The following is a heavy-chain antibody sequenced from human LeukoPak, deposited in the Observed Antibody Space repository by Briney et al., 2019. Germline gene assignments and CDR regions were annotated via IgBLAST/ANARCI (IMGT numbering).Heavy chain of an antibody. Sequence: GGSLRLSCAASGFTFSSYAMSWVRQAPGKGLEWVSAISGSGGSTYYADSVKGRFTISRDNSKNTLYLQMNSLRAEDTAVYYCAKTRSIYGSGSYALPLDYWGQGTLVTVSS. V-gene: IGHV3-23*01. CDR1: GFTFSSYA. J-gene: IGHJ4*02. CDR2: ISGSGGST. D-gene: IGHD3-10*01. CDR3: AKTRSIYGSGSYALPLDY.